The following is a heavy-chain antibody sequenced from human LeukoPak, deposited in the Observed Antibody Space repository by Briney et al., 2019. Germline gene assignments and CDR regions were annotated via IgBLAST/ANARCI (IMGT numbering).Heavy chain of an antibody. CDR1: GGSFSGYY. Sequence: PSETLSLTCAVYGGSFSGYYWSWTRQPPGKGLEWIGEINHSGSTNYNPSLKSRVTISVDTSKNQFSLKLSSVTAADTAVYYCARAQGYYYYYMDVWGKGSTVTVSS. CDR3: ARAQGYYYYYMDV. CDR2: INHSGST. V-gene: IGHV4-34*01. J-gene: IGHJ6*03.